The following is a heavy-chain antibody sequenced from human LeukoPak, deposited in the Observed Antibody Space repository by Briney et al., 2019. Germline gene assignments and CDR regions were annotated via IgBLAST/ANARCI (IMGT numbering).Heavy chain of an antibody. CDR1: GFTFSSYS. J-gene: IGHJ4*02. CDR2: ISSSSSYI. Sequence: PGGSLRLSCAASGFTFSSYSMNWVRQAPGKGLEWVSSISSSSSYIYYADSVKGRFTISRDNAKNSLYLQMNSLRAEDTAVYYCARERYCSGGSCYGDDYWGQGTLVTVSS. D-gene: IGHD2-15*01. CDR3: ARERYCSGGSCYGDDY. V-gene: IGHV3-21*01.